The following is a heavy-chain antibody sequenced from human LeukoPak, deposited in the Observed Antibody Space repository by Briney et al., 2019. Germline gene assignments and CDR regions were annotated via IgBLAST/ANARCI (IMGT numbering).Heavy chain of an antibody. J-gene: IGHJ4*02. CDR3: ARDPEYPPAGAGFDY. V-gene: IGHV1-69*01. Sequence: ASVKVSCKASGGTFSRHSISWVRRSPGQGLEWMGGITPMFGTAYYAQKFQGRVAITADESTSTAYMELSSLRSEDTAVYYCARDPEYPPAGAGFDYWGQGTLVTVSS. D-gene: IGHD6-19*01. CDR1: GGTFSRHS. CDR2: ITPMFGTA.